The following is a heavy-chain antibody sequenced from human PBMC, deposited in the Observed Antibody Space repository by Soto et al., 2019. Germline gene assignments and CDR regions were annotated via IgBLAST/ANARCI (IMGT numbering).Heavy chain of an antibody. J-gene: IGHJ5*02. D-gene: IGHD2-2*01. CDR3: ARNPAP. Sequence: QGQLQESGPGLVKPSQTLSLTCTVSGGSISTGGYYWSWIRRHPGKGLEWIGYIYNSATPYYNPSFMSRVTISVDTSKNQCSLLLSTVTVADTAVYYCARNPAPWGQGALVTVSS. CDR2: IYNSATP. CDR1: GGSISTGGYY. V-gene: IGHV4-31*03.